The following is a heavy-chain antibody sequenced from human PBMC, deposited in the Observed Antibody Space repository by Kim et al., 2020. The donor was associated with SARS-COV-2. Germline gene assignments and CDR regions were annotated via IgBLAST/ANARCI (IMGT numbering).Heavy chain of an antibody. D-gene: IGHD3-10*01. V-gene: IGHV3-33*08. Sequence: GGSLRLSCAASGFTFSSYGMHWVRQAPGKGLEWVAVIWYDGSNKYYADSVKGRFTISRDNSKNTLYLQMNSLRAEDTAVYYCAREHYGSGSYYNVPKPDYWGQGTLVTVSS. CDR1: GFTFSSYG. CDR3: AREHYGSGSYYNVPKPDY. CDR2: IWYDGSNK. J-gene: IGHJ4*02.